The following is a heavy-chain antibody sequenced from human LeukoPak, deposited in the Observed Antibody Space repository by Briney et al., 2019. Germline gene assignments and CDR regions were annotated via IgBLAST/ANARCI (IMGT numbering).Heavy chain of an antibody. V-gene: IGHV3-23*01. CDR2: IETNSVKT. CDR3: IAAPGPKCYFHY. D-gene: IGHD6-13*01. J-gene: IGHJ4*02. CDR1: GFPFTNYP. Sequence: GGPLRLSCAASGFPFTNYPMSWVRQAPGEGVEWVASIETNSVKTYYADSVKGRFTISRDNSENTLSLQMNSLRVEDTAVYYCIAAPGPKCYFHYWGQGALVTVSS.